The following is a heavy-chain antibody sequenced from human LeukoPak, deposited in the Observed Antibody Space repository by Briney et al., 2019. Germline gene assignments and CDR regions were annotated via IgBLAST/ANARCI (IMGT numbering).Heavy chain of an antibody. V-gene: IGHV3-33*01. CDR2: IWYDGSNK. Sequence: GSLRLSCAASGFTFSSYGMHWVRQAPGKGLEWVAVIWYDGSNKYYADSVKGRFTISRDNSKNTLYLQMNSLRAEDTAVYYCARDRGYSSGWSRPFDYWGQGTLVTVSS. CDR1: GFTFSSYG. CDR3: ARDRGYSSGWSRPFDY. J-gene: IGHJ4*02. D-gene: IGHD6-19*01.